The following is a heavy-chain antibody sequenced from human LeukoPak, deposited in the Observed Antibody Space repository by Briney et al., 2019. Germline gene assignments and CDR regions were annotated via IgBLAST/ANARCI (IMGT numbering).Heavy chain of an antibody. CDR2: ISGSGGST. J-gene: IGHJ4*02. CDR3: AKVVRGFDY. V-gene: IGHV3-23*01. D-gene: IGHD3-10*01. CDR1: GFSVSNYY. Sequence: GGSLRLSCAASGFSVSNYYMSWVRQPPGKGLEWVSAISGSGGSTYYADSVKGRFTISRDNSKNTLYLQMNSLRAEDTAVYYCAKVVRGFDYWGQGTLVTVSS.